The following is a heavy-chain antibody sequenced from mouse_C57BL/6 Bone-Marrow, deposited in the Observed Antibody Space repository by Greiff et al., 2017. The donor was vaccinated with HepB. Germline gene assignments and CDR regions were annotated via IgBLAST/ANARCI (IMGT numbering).Heavy chain of an antibody. CDR3: ASLITTVVARWYFDV. J-gene: IGHJ1*03. CDR2: IRNKDNGYTT. V-gene: IGHV7-3*01. CDR1: GFTFTDYY. Sequence: EVQLVESGGGLVQPGGSLSLSCAASGFTFTDYYMSWVRQPPGKALEWLGFIRNKDNGYTTEYSASVKGRFTISRDNSQSILYLQMNALRAEDSATYYCASLITTVVARWYFDVWGTGTTVTVSS. D-gene: IGHD1-1*01.